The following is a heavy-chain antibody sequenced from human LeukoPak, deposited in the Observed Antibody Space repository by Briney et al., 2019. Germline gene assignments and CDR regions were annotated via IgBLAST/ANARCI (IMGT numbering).Heavy chain of an antibody. CDR2: ISGSGGST. V-gene: IGHV3-23*01. CDR3: ARHIAAAGTRWFDP. D-gene: IGHD6-13*01. Sequence: PGGSLRLSCAASGFTFSSYAMSWVRQAPGKGLEWVSAISGSGGSTYYADSVKGRFTISRDNSKNTLYLQMNSLRAEDTAVYYCARHIAAAGTRWFDPWGQGTLVTVSS. J-gene: IGHJ5*02. CDR1: GFTFSSYA.